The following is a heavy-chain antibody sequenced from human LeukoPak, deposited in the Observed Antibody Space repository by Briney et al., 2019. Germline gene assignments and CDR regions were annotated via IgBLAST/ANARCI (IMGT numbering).Heavy chain of an antibody. D-gene: IGHD3-10*01. CDR1: GGSTSSYY. V-gene: IGHV4-4*07. Sequence: SETLSLTSTLSGGSTSSYYWSWSWQPAGKGLEWIGRIYTSGGTNYNPSLKSRVTISVDKSKNQFSLKRSPVTAADTAVYSCARDTRSHYGWGRSGWFDPWGQGTLVTVSS. J-gene: IGHJ5*02. CDR3: ARDTRSHYGWGRSGWFDP. CDR2: IYTSGGT.